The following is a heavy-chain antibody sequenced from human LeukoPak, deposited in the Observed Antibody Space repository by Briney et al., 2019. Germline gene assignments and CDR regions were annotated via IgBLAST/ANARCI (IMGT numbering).Heavy chain of an antibody. CDR1: GDSVNSSHYY. D-gene: IGHD5-12*01. J-gene: IGHJ5*02. V-gene: IGHV4-39*01. CDR2: IYYNGST. Sequence: PSETLSLTCTVSGDSVNSSHYYWGWVRQPPGKGLEWIGSIYYNGSTYYNPSLKSRLSISVDTSRNEFSLKLRSVTAADTAVYYCARQPWLDIVGKTTFLWFDPWGQGTLVTVSS. CDR3: ARQPWLDIVGKTTFLWFDP.